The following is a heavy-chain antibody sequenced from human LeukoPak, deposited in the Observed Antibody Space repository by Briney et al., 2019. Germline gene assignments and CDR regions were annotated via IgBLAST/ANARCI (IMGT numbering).Heavy chain of an antibody. CDR3: AKPRDIDSWAFDV. V-gene: IGHV3-30*18. J-gene: IGHJ3*01. Sequence: GRSLRLSCAASEFTFNNHDMHWVRQAPGKGLEWVSAISYDGRNKYYADSVKGRFTISRDNSKNTLNLQMNSLRTEDTAVFYCAKPRDIDSWAFDVWGQGTMVTVSS. CDR1: EFTFNNHD. CDR2: ISYDGRNK. D-gene: IGHD2-15*01.